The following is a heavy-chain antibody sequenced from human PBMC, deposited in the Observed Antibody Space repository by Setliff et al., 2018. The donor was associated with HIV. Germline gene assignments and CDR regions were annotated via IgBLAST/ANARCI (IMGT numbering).Heavy chain of an antibody. V-gene: IGHV1-2*06. J-gene: IGHJ6*02. D-gene: IGHD2-8*02. CDR3: ARVRGHCTGGGCYSDYYGMDV. CDR1: GYTLTSYY. Sequence: ASVKVSCKASGYTLTSYYMHWVRQAPGQGLEWMGRINPNSGGTKYAQKFQVRVTMTGDTSISTYYMEVTRLKSDDTAVYYCARVRGHCTGGGCYSDYYGMDVWGQGTTVTVSS. CDR2: INPNSGGT.